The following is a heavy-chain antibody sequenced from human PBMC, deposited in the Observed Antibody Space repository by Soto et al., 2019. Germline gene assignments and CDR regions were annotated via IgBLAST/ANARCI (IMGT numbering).Heavy chain of an antibody. V-gene: IGHV1-18*01. Sequence: QIQLVQSGAEVKRPGASVKVSCKASGYTFSTHGITWVRQAPGQGLEWMGWISAFNGNSKYAQKFQGRVTMTTDTSTATAYTELRRLRFDDTAVYYCAKGVYDYTFWGQGTLVTVSS. CDR2: ISAFNGNS. CDR3: AKGVYDYTF. D-gene: IGHD4-4*01. CDR1: GYTFSTHG. J-gene: IGHJ4*02.